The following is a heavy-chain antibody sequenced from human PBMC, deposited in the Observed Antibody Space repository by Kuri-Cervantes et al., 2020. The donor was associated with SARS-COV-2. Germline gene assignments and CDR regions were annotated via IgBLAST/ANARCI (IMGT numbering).Heavy chain of an antibody. Sequence: ASVKVSCKASGYTLNTFGITWVRQAPGQGLEWMGRSSDYSDDTSSAEKFKGRVTMTQDTSTNTAYMEITDLRSDDTAIYFCARVSSMYLPIYYFDFWGQGSLVTVSS. V-gene: IGHV1-18*01. CDR1: GYTLNTFG. D-gene: IGHD3-3*01. CDR2: SSDYSDDT. CDR3: ARVSSMYLPIYYFDF. J-gene: IGHJ4*02.